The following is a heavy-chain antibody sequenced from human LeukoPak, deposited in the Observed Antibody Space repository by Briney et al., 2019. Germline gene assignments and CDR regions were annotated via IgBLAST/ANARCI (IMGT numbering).Heavy chain of an antibody. Sequence: SETLSLTCTVSGGSTSNYYWSWIRQPPGKGLEWIGYISHSGSTNYSPSLKSRVTISLDTSKNQFSLKLSSVTAADTAVHYCAGHHPRNTVDFWGQGTLVTVSS. CDR2: ISHSGST. D-gene: IGHD2/OR15-2a*01. J-gene: IGHJ4*02. CDR3: AGHHPRNTVDF. V-gene: IGHV4-59*08. CDR1: GGSTSNYY.